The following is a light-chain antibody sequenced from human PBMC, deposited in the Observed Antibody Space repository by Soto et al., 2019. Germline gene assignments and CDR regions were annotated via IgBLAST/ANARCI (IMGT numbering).Light chain of an antibody. Sequence: EIELTQSPATLSLSPGERATLFCRASESVSSYLAWYQQKPGQAPRLLIYEASNRATGIQARFSGSGSGTHYSLTISSLEPKDSAVYYCQQPWTFGQGTKEEIK. CDR2: EAS. V-gene: IGKV3-11*01. CDR3: QQPWT. CDR1: ESVSSY. J-gene: IGKJ1*01.